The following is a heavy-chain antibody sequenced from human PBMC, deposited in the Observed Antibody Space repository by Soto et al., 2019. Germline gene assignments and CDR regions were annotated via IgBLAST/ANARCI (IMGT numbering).Heavy chain of an antibody. J-gene: IGHJ6*04. Sequence: PGGSLRLSCAASGFTFSSYAMSWVRQAPGKGLEWVSAISGSGGSTYYADSVKGRFTISRDNSKNTLYLQMNSLRAEDTAVYYCASAYYDFWSALGVDVWGKGTTVTVSS. CDR2: ISGSGGST. CDR3: ASAYYDFWSALGVDV. D-gene: IGHD3-3*01. V-gene: IGHV3-23*01. CDR1: GFTFSSYA.